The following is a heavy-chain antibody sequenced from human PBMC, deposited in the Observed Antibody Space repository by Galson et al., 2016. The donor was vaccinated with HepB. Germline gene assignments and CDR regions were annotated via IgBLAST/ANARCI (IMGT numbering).Heavy chain of an antibody. CDR1: GFTFSSYG. CDR2: IWYDGSNK. V-gene: IGHV3-33*01. Sequence: SLRLSFAASGFTFSSYGMHWVRQAPGKGLEWMAVIWYDGSNKYYADSVKGRFTISRDNSKNALYLQMNSLRAEDTAVYYCARGVGYGSGSHFDYWGQGTLVTVSS. D-gene: IGHD3-10*01. CDR3: ARGVGYGSGSHFDY. J-gene: IGHJ4*02.